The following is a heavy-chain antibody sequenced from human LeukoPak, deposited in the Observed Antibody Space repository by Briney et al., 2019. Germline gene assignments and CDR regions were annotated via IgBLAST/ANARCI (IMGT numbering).Heavy chain of an antibody. CDR3: ARVEASGYDYGAFDY. Sequence: GGSLRLSCAASGFTFSGCWMHWVRQAPGKGLEWVANIKQDGSEKYYVDSVKGRFTISRDNAKNSLYLQMNSLRAEDTAVYYCARVEASGYDYGAFDYWGQGTLVTVSS. CDR1: GFTFSGCW. V-gene: IGHV3-7*01. J-gene: IGHJ4*02. CDR2: IKQDGSEK. D-gene: IGHD5-12*01.